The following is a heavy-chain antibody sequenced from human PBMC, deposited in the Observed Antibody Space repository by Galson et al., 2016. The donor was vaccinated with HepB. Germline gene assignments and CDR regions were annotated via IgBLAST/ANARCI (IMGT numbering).Heavy chain of an antibody. V-gene: IGHV3-21*04. D-gene: IGHD3-9*01. J-gene: IGHJ4*02. CDR1: GFTFSTYS. CDR3: AKSVLEYDILTGYYRRGADY. Sequence: SLRLSCAASGFTFSTYSMNWVRQAPGKGLEWVSSISSSSSYIYYAGSVKGRFTISRDNAKNSLYLQMNSLRADDTAVYYCAKSVLEYDILTGYYRRGADYWGQGTLVTVSS. CDR2: ISSSSSYI.